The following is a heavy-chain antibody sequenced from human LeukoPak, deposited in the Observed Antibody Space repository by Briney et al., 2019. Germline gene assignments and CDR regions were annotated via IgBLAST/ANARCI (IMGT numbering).Heavy chain of an antibody. D-gene: IGHD6-13*01. V-gene: IGHV3-48*03. CDR3: AQLVGGIDFDF. Sequence: GGSLRLSCAASGFTFSTYEMNWVRQAPGKGLEWVSYISSSGSTTYYADSVKGRFTISRDNAENSLFLQMNSLRAEDPAVYYCAQLVGGIDFDFWGQGTLVTVSS. CDR2: ISSSGSTT. CDR1: GFTFSTYE. J-gene: IGHJ4*02.